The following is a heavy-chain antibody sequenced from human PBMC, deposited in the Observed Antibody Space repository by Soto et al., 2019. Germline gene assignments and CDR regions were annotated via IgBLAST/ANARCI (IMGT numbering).Heavy chain of an antibody. CDR1: GGSISSYY. Sequence: PSETLSLTCTVSGGSISSYYWSWIRQPPGKGLEWIGYIYYSGSTNYNPSLKSRVTISVGTSKNTLYLQMNSLRAEDTAVYYCARDLDDSSGEDYWGQGTLVTVSS. D-gene: IGHD3-22*01. CDR2: IYYSGST. V-gene: IGHV4-59*01. CDR3: ARDLDDSSGEDY. J-gene: IGHJ4*02.